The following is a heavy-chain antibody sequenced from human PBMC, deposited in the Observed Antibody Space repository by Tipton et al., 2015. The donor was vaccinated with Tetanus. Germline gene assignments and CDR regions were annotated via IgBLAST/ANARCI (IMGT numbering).Heavy chain of an antibody. Sequence: TLSLTCSVSGGSVSSTNYYWGWIRQPPGKGLEWIGSMFYSGRTYYNPSLKSRVTISVDTSNNLFFLNLTTVAAADTAVYFCARGLDPYKSGNFWGQGTLVTVSS. J-gene: IGHJ4*02. D-gene: IGHD5-24*01. CDR3: ARGLDPYKSGNF. V-gene: IGHV4-39*01. CDR2: MFYSGRT. CDR1: GGSVSSTNYY.